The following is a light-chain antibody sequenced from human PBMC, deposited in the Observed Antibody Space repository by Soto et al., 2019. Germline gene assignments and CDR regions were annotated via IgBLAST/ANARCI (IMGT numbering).Light chain of an antibody. V-gene: IGLV2-14*01. CDR1: SSDIGAYKY. CDR2: EVS. CDR3: CSFAGTSVV. J-gene: IGLJ2*01. Sequence: QSALTQPASVSGSPGQSITISCAGTSSDIGAYKYVSWYQQHPGKAPKLIIYEVSDRPSGVSDRFSGSKSGNTASLSISGLQTEDEADYYCCSFAGTSVVLGGGTQLTVL.